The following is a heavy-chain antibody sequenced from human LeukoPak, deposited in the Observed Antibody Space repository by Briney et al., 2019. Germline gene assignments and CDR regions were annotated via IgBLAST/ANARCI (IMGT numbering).Heavy chain of an antibody. CDR2: MDPNSGNT. D-gene: IGHD1-26*01. Sequence: ASVKVSCKASGYTFTSYDINWVRQATGQGLEWMGWMDPNSGNTGYAQKFQGRVTMTRNTSISTAYMELSSLRSEDTAVYYCARGETLVGATGGDEKDDYWGQGTLVTVSS. V-gene: IGHV1-8*01. J-gene: IGHJ4*02. CDR3: ARGETLVGATGGDEKDDY. CDR1: GYTFTSYD.